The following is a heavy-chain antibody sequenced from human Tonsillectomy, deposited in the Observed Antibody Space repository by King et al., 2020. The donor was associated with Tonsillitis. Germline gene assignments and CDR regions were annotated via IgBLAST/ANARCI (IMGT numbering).Heavy chain of an antibody. D-gene: IGHD3-16*01. CDR3: ARGGSLSFDY. J-gene: IGHJ4*02. CDR1: GFTFSNYN. V-gene: IGHV3-48*01. CDR2: ISSSISIV. Sequence: VQLVESGGGLVQPGGSLRLSCAASGFTFSNYNMNWVRPAPGQGLEGVSYISSSISIVYYAASVKGRFTISRDNAKNSLYLQMNSLRAEDTAVYYCARGGSLSFDYWGQGTLVTVSS.